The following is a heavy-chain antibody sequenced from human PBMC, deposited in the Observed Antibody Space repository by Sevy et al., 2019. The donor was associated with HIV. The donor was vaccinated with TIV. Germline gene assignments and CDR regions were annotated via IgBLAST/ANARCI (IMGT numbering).Heavy chain of an antibody. V-gene: IGHV3-23*01. CDR1: GFTFSTYG. CDR3: AKDKGGTVVDYFDY. Sequence: GGSLRLSCAASGFTFSTYGMSWVRQGPGKGLEWVSAISSSGSSTYYADSVKGRFTISRDNSKNTLYLQMNSLRAEDAALYYCAKDKGGTVVDYFDYWGQGTLVTVSS. CDR2: ISSSGSST. J-gene: IGHJ4*02. D-gene: IGHD2-15*01.